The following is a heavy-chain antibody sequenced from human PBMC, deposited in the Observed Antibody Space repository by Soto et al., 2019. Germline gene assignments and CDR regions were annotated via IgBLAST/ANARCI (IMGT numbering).Heavy chain of an antibody. V-gene: IGHV1-8*01. J-gene: IGHJ6*03. Sequence: GASVKVSCTASGYTFTSYDINWVRQATGQGLEWMGWMNPNSGNTGYAQKFQGRVTMTRNTSISTAYMELSSLRSEDTAVYYCARVPYDFWSVGQYYYYMDVWGKGTTVTVSS. CDR1: GYTFTSYD. CDR2: MNPNSGNT. D-gene: IGHD3-3*01. CDR3: ARVPYDFWSVGQYYYYMDV.